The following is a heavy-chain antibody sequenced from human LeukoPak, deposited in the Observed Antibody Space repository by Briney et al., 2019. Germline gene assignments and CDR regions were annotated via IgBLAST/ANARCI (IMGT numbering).Heavy chain of an antibody. D-gene: IGHD5-24*01. Sequence: GGSLRLSCAASGFTVSSNYMSWVRQAPGKGLEWVSVIYSGGSTYYADSVKGRFTISRDNSKNTVYLQMNSLRAEDTAVYYCARVEMATTFDYWGQGTLVTVSS. J-gene: IGHJ4*02. CDR2: IYSGGST. CDR1: GFTVSSNY. V-gene: IGHV3-53*01. CDR3: ARVEMATTFDY.